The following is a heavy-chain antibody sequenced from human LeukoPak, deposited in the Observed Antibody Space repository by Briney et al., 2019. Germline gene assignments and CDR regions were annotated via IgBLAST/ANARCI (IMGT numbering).Heavy chain of an antibody. CDR3: ARAPIVPAGVDY. CDR1: GGSISSGNYY. V-gene: IGHV4-39*02. CDR2: IHYSGTT. Sequence: SETLSLTCTVSGGSISSGNYYWGWIRQPPGKGLDWIASIHYSGTTYYNPSLKSRVTISVDTSKNHFSLKLSSVTAADTAVYYCARAPIVPAGVDYWGQGTLVTVSS. J-gene: IGHJ4*02. D-gene: IGHD1-26*01.